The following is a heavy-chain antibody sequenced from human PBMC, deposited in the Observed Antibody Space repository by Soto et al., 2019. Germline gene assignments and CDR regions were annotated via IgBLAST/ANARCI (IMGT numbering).Heavy chain of an antibody. Sequence: ASVKVSCKASGYTFTGYYLHWVRQAPGQGLEWLGWINPNGGGTNYAQDFQGRITMTRDASINTAYLELTRLRSEDTAVYYCAREGIAARIPTYSGQGTLVTVST. J-gene: IGHJ4*02. CDR3: AREGIAARIPTY. D-gene: IGHD6-6*01. V-gene: IGHV1-2*02. CDR2: INPNGGGT. CDR1: GYTFTGYY.